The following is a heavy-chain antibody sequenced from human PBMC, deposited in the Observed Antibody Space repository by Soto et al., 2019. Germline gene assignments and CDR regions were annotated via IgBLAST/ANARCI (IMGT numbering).Heavy chain of an antibody. D-gene: IGHD3-22*01. V-gene: IGHV3-21*01. CDR2: ISSSSSYI. J-gene: IGHJ5*02. CDR3: ARDRRTEYYDSSGYYRRNWFDP. Sequence: EGSLRLSCVPSGFTLSSSSMNWVSQAPGKGLEWVSSISSSSSYIYYADSVKGRFTISRDNAKNSLYLQMNSLRAEDTAVYYCARDRRTEYYDSSGYYRRNWFDPWGQGT. CDR1: GFTLSSSS.